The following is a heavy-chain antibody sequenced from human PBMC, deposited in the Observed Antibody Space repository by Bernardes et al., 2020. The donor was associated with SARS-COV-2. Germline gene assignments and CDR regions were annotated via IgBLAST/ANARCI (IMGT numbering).Heavy chain of an antibody. V-gene: IGHV4-61*02. Sequence: SETLSLTCTVSGGSISSGSYYWSWIRQPAGKGLEWIGRIYTSGSTNYNPSLKSRVTISVDTSKNQFSLKLSSVTAADTAVYYCARDRGREGRVGVVDYWGQGTLVTVSS. CDR1: GGSISSGSYY. D-gene: IGHD3-16*01. CDR2: IYTSGST. CDR3: ARDRGREGRVGVVDY. J-gene: IGHJ4*02.